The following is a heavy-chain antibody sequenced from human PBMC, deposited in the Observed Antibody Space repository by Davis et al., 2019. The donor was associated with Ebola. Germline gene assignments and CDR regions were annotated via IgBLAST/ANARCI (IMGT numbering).Heavy chain of an antibody. Sequence: ASVKVSCKASGYTFTGYYMHWVRQAPGQGLEWMGWINPNSGGTNYAQKFQGRVTITRDTSASTAYMELSSLRSEDTAVYYCARAAGYSGSMDVWGKGTTVTVSS. CDR1: GYTFTGYY. CDR3: ARAAGYSGSMDV. J-gene: IGHJ6*04. CDR2: INPNSGGT. V-gene: IGHV1-2*02. D-gene: IGHD5-12*01.